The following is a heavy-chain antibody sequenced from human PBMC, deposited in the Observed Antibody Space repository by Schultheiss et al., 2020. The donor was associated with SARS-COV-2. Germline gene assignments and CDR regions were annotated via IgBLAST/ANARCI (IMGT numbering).Heavy chain of an antibody. CDR2: IYYSGST. Sequence: SCTVSGGSISSGGYYWSWIRQHPGKGLEWIGYIYYSGSTYYNPSLKSRVTISVDKSKNQFSLKLSSVTAADTAVYYCARAHRLTIFGVVIIPDHPRFDPWGQGTLVTVSS. J-gene: IGHJ5*02. CDR1: GGSISSGGYY. V-gene: IGHV4-31*03. CDR3: ARAHRLTIFGVVIIPDHPRFDP. D-gene: IGHD3-3*01.